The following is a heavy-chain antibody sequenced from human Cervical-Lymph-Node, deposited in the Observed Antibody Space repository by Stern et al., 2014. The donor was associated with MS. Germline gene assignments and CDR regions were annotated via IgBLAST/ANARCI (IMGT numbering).Heavy chain of an antibody. CDR3: ARGTSQGTSSLAY. J-gene: IGHJ4*02. Sequence: QVQLGQSGAEVKKPGASMKVSCKASGYNLRDYYMHWVRQAPGQGLEWVGWIYRHNGETNYARKFQGRVTMTRDTSISTVYMELSSLTSDDTAVYYCARGTSQGTSSLAYWGQGTLVTVSS. V-gene: IGHV1-2*02. CDR2: IYRHNGET. CDR1: GYNLRDYY. D-gene: IGHD6-6*01.